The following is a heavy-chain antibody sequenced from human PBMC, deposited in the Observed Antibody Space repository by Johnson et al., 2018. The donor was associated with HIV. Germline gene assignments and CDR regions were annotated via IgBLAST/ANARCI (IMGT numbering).Heavy chain of an antibody. Sequence: QVQLVESGGGVVQPGRSLRLSCAASGFTFHNFGMHWVRQAPGKGLEWVAVISHDGNNKYYADSVKGRFTISRENSKNTLYLQMNSLRVEDTAVYYCAKDIGGDGKLDAFDIWGQGTMVTVSS. CDR3: AKDIGGDGKLDAFDI. J-gene: IGHJ3*02. CDR1: GFTFHNFG. CDR2: ISHDGNNK. D-gene: IGHD5-24*01. V-gene: IGHV3-30*18.